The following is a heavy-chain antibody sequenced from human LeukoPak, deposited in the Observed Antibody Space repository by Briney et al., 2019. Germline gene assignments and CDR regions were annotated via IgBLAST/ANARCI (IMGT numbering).Heavy chain of an antibody. CDR3: AKGFVDTAMVYFDY. CDR2: ISGSGGST. V-gene: IGHV3-23*01. CDR1: GFTFSSYA. D-gene: IGHD5-18*01. Sequence: GGSLTLSCAASGFTFSSYAMSWVRQAPGKGLEWVSSISGSGGSTYYADSVKGRLTISRDNSKNTLYLQVNSLRAEDTAVYYCAKGFVDTAMVYFDYWGQGTLVTVSS. J-gene: IGHJ4*02.